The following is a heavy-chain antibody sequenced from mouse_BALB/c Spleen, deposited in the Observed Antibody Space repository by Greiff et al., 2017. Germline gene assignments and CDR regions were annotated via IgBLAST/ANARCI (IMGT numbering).Heavy chain of an antibody. CDR3: AKENYGNYFYAMDY. CDR1: GYTFTSYV. V-gene: IGHV1-14*01. Sequence: VQLQQSGPELVKPGASVKMSCKASGYTFTSYVMHWVKQKPGQGLEWIGYINPYNDGTKYNEKFKGKATLTSDKSSSTAYMELSSLTSEDSAVYYCAKENYGNYFYAMDYWGQGTSVTVSS. CDR2: INPYNDGT. J-gene: IGHJ4*01. D-gene: IGHD2-1*01.